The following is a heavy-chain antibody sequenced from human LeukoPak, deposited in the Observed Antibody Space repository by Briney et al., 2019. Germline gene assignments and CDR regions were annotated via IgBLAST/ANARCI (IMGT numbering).Heavy chain of an antibody. V-gene: IGHV3-30*03. CDR3: ARGPRDAFDI. CDR1: GFTFSSCG. Sequence: PGGSLRLSCAASGFTFSSCGMHWVRQAPGKGLEWVAVISYDGSNKYYADSVKGRFTISRDNSKNTLYLQMNSLRAEDTAVYYCARGPRDAFDIWGQGTMVTVSS. J-gene: IGHJ3*02. CDR2: ISYDGSNK.